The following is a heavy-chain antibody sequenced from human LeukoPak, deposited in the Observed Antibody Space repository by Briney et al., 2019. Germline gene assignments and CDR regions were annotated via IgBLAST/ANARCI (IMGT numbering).Heavy chain of an antibody. CDR3: AKETYYYGSGSNRGWFDP. J-gene: IGHJ5*02. CDR1: GFTFSSYA. D-gene: IGHD3-10*01. V-gene: IGHV3-30-3*01. CDR2: ISYDGSNK. Sequence: PGGSLRLSCAASGFTFSSYAMHWVRQAPGKGLEWVAVISYDGSNKYYADSVKGRFTISRDNSKNTLYLQMNSLRAEDTAVYYCAKETYYYGSGSNRGWFDPWGQGTLVTVSS.